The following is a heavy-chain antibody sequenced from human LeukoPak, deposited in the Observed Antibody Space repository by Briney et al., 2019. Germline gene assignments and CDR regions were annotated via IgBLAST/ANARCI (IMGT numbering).Heavy chain of an antibody. CDR3: ARDARGITGTTDY. CDR2: ISYDGSNK. CDR1: GFTFSSYA. D-gene: IGHD1-20*01. Sequence: PGRSLRLSCAASGFTFSSYAMHWVRQAPGKGLEWVAVISYDGSNKYYADSVKGRCTISRDNSTNTLYLQKNRVRAADTAVYYRARDARGITGTTDYWGQGTLVTVSS. V-gene: IGHV3-30*04. J-gene: IGHJ4*02.